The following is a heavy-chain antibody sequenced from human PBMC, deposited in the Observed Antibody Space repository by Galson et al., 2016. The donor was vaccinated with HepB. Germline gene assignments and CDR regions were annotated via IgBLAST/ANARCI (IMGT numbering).Heavy chain of an antibody. CDR2: INTANGNT. J-gene: IGHJ4*02. Sequence: SVKVSCKASGYNFYTFGIHWVRQAPGQTLEWMGWINTANGNTKYSEKFQGGITFTRDTSATTASMELTSLTSEDTSVYYCAREAPYYESSGHFYSYDYWGQGTLVIVSS. CDR1: GYNFYTFG. CDR3: AREAPYYESSGHFYSYDY. V-gene: IGHV1-3*04. D-gene: IGHD3-22*01.